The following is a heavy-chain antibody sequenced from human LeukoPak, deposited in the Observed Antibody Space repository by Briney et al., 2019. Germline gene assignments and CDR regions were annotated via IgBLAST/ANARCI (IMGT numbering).Heavy chain of an antibody. Sequence: PGGSLRLSCAASGFTFSSYGMHWVRQAPGKGLEWVAVIWYDGINKYYADSMKGRFTISRDNSKNTLYLQMNSLRAEDTAVYYCAKDTGKYYYYMDVWGKGTTVTVSS. D-gene: IGHD1-14*01. V-gene: IGHV3-33*06. CDR3: AKDTGKYYYYMDV. J-gene: IGHJ6*03. CDR1: GFTFSSYG. CDR2: IWYDGINK.